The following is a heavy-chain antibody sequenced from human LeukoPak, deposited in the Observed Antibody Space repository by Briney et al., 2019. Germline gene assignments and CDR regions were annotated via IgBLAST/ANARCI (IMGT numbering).Heavy chain of an antibody. D-gene: IGHD6-6*01. J-gene: IGHJ4*02. Sequence: SETLSLTCTVSGGSISSSSYYWGWIRQPPGKGLEWIGSIYYSGSTYYNPSLKSRVTISVDTSKNQFSLKLSSVTAADTAVYYCATPHFTEGSSSSLFYWGQGTLVTVSS. V-gene: IGHV4-39*01. CDR3: ATPHFTEGSSSSLFY. CDR1: GGSISSSSYY. CDR2: IYYSGST.